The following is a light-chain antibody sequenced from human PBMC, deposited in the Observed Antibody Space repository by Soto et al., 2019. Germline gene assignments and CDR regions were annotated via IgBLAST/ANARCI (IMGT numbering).Light chain of an antibody. J-gene: IGLJ2*01. CDR3: SSYTTSSTPGVV. CDR2: EVI. CDR1: SSDVGGYNF. Sequence: QSALTQPASVSGSPGQSITISCTGTSSDVGGYNFVSWYQQHPGKAPKLMIYEVINRPSGVSNRFSGSKSGNTASLTISGLQAEDEADYYCSSYTTSSTPGVVFGGGTKVTVL. V-gene: IGLV2-14*01.